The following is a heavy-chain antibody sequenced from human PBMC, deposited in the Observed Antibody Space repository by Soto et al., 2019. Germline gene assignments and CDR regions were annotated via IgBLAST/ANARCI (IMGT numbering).Heavy chain of an antibody. Sequence: GSLRLSCAASGSTFCSYAMHWVRQAPGKGLEWVAVISYDGSNKYYADSVKGRFTISRDNSKNTLYLQMNSLRAEDTAVYYCARADCTNGVCYTRYYYGMDVWGQGTTVTVSS. CDR1: GSTFCSYA. J-gene: IGHJ6*02. CDR3: ARADCTNGVCYTRYYYGMDV. D-gene: IGHD2-8*01. V-gene: IGHV3-30-3*01. CDR2: ISYDGSNK.